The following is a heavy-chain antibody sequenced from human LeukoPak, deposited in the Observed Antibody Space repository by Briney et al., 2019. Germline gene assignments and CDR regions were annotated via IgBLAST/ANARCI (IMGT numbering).Heavy chain of an antibody. J-gene: IGHJ6*04. CDR3: VKAEGGSTSWYDFYYYGMDV. V-gene: IGHV3-30*18. CDR1: VFTINSYA. CDR2: ISNDGRNT. Sequence: GGSLRLSCAASVFTINSYAMHWVRQAPGKGLEWVAVISNDGRNTYVADSVKGRFTISRDNSKNTLYLQMNSLRIEDTAVYYCVKAEGGSTSWYDFYYYGMDVWGKGTTITVSS. D-gene: IGHD2-2*01.